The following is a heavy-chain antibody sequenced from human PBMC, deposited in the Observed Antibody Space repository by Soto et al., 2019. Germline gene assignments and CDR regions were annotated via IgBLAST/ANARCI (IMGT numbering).Heavy chain of an antibody. CDR2: VNWNGGST. CDR1: GFTCDDYG. D-gene: IGHD1-26*01. CDR3: VRGASLNFDY. V-gene: IGHV3-20*04. J-gene: IGHJ4*02. Sequence: EVQLVESGGGVLRPGGSLRLSCAASGFTCDDYGMSWARQAPGKGLEWVSGVNWNGGSTGYADSVKGRFTISRDNAKNSLYLRMNRLRAEDTAFYFCVRGASLNFDYWGQGTLVTVSS.